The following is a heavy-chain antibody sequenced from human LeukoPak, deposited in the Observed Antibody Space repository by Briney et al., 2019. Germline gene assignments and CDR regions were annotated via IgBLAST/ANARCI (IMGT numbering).Heavy chain of an antibody. J-gene: IGHJ4*02. D-gene: IGHD3-10*02. Sequence: ETLSLTCAVYGGSFSGYYWSWVRQAPGKGLEWVANIKQDGSEKYYVDSVKGRFTISRDNAKNSLYMQMNSLRAEDTAVYYCARDYVLDYWGQGTLVTVSS. V-gene: IGHV3-7*01. CDR1: GGSFSGYY. CDR3: ARDYVLDY. CDR2: IKQDGSEK.